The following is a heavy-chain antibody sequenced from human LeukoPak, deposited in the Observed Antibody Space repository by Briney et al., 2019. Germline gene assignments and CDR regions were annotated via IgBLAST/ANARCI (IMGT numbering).Heavy chain of an antibody. Sequence: ASVKVSCKASGYTFTSYGISWVRQAPGQGLAWMGWISAYNGNTNYAQKLQGRVTMTTDTSTSTAYMELRSLRSDDTAVYYCSRDYYYDSSGWLDYWGQGTLVTVSS. D-gene: IGHD3-22*01. V-gene: IGHV1-18*01. J-gene: IGHJ4*02. CDR1: GYTFTSYG. CDR3: SRDYYYDSSGWLDY. CDR2: ISAYNGNT.